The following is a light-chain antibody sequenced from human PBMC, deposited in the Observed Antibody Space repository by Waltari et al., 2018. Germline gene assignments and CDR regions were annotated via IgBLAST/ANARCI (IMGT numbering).Light chain of an antibody. CDR1: SSDVRGYHY. Sequence: QSALTQPASVSGSPGQSITISCTRTSSDVRGYHYPPWYQQHPGKAPKPMIYDVSKRPSGVSNRFSGSKSGNTASLTISGLQAEDEADYYCCSYAGSSTWVFGGGTKLTVL. CDR2: DVS. CDR3: CSYAGSSTWV. V-gene: IGLV2-23*02. J-gene: IGLJ3*02.